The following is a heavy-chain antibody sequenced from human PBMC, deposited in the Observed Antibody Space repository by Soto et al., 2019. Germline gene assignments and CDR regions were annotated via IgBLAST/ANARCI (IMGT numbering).Heavy chain of an antibody. Sequence: QVQLVQSGAEEKKPGASVKVSCKASGYTFTSYAMHWVRQAPGQRFGWMGWFNAGNGNTKYSQKFQGRVTITRDTSASTAYMELSSLRSEDTAVYYCARSIVVVTALDYWGQGTLVTVSS. D-gene: IGHD2-21*02. V-gene: IGHV1-3*05. CDR3: ARSIVVVTALDY. J-gene: IGHJ4*02. CDR2: FNAGNGNT. CDR1: GYTFTSYA.